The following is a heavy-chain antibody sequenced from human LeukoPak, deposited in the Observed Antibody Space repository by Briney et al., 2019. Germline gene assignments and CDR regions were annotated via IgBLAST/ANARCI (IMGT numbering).Heavy chain of an antibody. V-gene: IGHV1-69*13. D-gene: IGHD3-16*01. CDR3: AREGAPLGLRLGEFYY. CDR1: GGTFSSYA. CDR2: IIPIFGTA. Sequence: GASVKVSCKASGGTFSSYAISWVRQAPGQGLEWMGGIIPIFGTANYAQKFQGRVTITADESTSTAYMELSSLGSEDTAVYYCAREGAPLGLRLGEFYYWGQGTLVTVSS. J-gene: IGHJ4*02.